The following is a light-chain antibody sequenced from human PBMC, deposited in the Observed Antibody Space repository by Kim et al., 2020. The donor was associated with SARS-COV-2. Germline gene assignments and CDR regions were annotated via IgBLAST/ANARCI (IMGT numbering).Light chain of an antibody. CDR1: ALPKQY. CDR3: QSADSSGTHWV. CDR2: KDS. Sequence: PGQTARITCSGDALPKQYAYWYQQKPGQAPVLVIYKDSERPSGIPERFSGSSSGTTVTLTISGVQAEDEADYYCQSADSSGTHWVFGGGTKLTVI. J-gene: IGLJ3*02. V-gene: IGLV3-25*03.